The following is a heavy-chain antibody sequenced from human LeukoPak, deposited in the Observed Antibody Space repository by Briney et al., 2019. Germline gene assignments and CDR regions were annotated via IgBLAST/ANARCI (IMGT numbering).Heavy chain of an antibody. CDR3: ARTKTTVVTPWYAFDI. CDR2: IIPIFGTA. V-gene: IGHV1-69*13. J-gene: IGHJ3*02. Sequence: GASAKVSCKASGGTFSSYAISWVRQAPGQGLEWMGRIIPIFGTANYAQKFQGRVTITADESTSTAYMELSSLRSEDTAVYYCARTKTTVVTPWYAFDIWGQGTMVTVSS. CDR1: GGTFSSYA. D-gene: IGHD4-23*01.